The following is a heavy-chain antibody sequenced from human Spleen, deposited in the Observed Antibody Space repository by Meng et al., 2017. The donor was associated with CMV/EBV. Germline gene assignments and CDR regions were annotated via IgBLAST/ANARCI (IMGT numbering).Heavy chain of an antibody. CDR3: AKDNCSSTSCYKGGNWFDP. CDR1: GFTFVNYG. CDR2: ISWNSGSI. J-gene: IGHJ5*02. V-gene: IGHV3-9*01. D-gene: IGHD2-2*02. Sequence: SLKISCEASGFTFVNYGMNWVRQAPGKGLEWVSGISWNSGSIGYADSVKGRFTISRDNAKNSLYLQMNSLRAEDTALYYCAKDNCSSTSCYKGGNWFDPWGQGTLVTVSS.